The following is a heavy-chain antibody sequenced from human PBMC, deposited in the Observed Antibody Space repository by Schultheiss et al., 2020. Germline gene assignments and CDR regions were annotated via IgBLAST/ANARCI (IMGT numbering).Heavy chain of an antibody. D-gene: IGHD6-19*01. Sequence: GGSLRLSCAASGFTFSDHYMDWVRQAPGKGLEWVGRTRNKANSYTTEYAASVKGRFTISRDDSKNSLYLQMNSLKTEDTAVYYCARSQWLGPNDAFDIWGQGTMVTVSS. V-gene: IGHV3-72*01. J-gene: IGHJ3*02. CDR1: GFTFSDHY. CDR3: ARSQWLGPNDAFDI. CDR2: TRNKANSYTT.